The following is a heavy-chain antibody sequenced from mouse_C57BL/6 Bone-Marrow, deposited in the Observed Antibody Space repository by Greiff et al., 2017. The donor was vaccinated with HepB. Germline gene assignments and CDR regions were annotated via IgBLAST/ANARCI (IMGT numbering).Heavy chain of an antibody. J-gene: IGHJ2*01. CDR1: GYTFTSYW. D-gene: IGHD3-2*02. V-gene: IGHV1-64*01. CDR3: ARASSGYVPSDY. CDR2: IHPNSGST. Sequence: QVQLKQPGAELVKPGASVKLSCKASGYTFTSYWMHWVKQRPGQGLEWIGMIHPNSGSTNYNEKFKSKATLTVDKSSSTAYMQLSSLTSEDSAVYYCARASSGYVPSDYWGQGTTLTVSS.